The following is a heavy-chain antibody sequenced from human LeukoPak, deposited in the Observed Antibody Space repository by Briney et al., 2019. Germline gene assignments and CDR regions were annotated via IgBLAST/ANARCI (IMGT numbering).Heavy chain of an antibody. J-gene: IGHJ5*02. CDR2: ISSSSSYI. V-gene: IGHV3-21*01. D-gene: IGHD6-13*01. Sequence: PGGSLRLSCAASGFTFSSYSMNWVRQAPEKGLEWVSSISSSSSYIYYADSVKGRFTISRDNAKNSLYLQMNSLRAEDTAVYYCARDRGVAAAGAAYNWFDPWGQGTLVTVSS. CDR3: ARDRGVAAAGAAYNWFDP. CDR1: GFTFSSYS.